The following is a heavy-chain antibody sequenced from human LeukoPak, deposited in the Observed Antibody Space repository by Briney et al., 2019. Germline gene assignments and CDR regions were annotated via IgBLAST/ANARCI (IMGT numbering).Heavy chain of an antibody. CDR1: GFTFNISA. CDR2: ISGSGGST. J-gene: IGHJ4*02. D-gene: IGHD3-10*01. CDR3: AKDMVGYYGSDFDY. Sequence: GGSLRLSCAASGFTFNISAMSWVRQAPGKGLECVSPISGSGGSTYYADSVKGRFTISRGNSKNTLYLQMNSLRAEDTAVYYCAKDMVGYYGSDFDYWGQGTLVTVSS. V-gene: IGHV3-23*01.